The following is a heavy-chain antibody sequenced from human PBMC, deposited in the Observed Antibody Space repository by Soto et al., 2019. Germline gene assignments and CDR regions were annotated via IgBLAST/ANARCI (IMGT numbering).Heavy chain of an antibody. CDR2: ISSSSSYI. D-gene: IGHD3-9*01. V-gene: IGHV3-21*01. J-gene: IGHJ4*02. CDR3: ARDSPPLRYFDWLPPYYFDY. CDR1: GFTFSSYS. Sequence: GGSLRLSCAASGFTFSSYSMNWVRQAPGKGLEWVSSISSSSSYIYYADSVKGRFTISRDNAKNSLYLQMNSLRAEDTAVYYCARDSPPLRYFDWLPPYYFDYWGQGTLVTVSS.